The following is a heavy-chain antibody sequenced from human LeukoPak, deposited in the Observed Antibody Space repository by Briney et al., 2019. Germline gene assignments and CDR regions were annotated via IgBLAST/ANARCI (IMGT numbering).Heavy chain of an antibody. J-gene: IGHJ3*02. CDR1: RFTFSSYW. D-gene: IGHD2-15*01. Sequence: GGSLRLSCAASRFTFSSYWFHWVRQAPGKGLVWVSRIGNNGSDRIYADSVKGRFTISRDNAKSALYLQMNSLESEDTAVYYCARGGYDHAFDIWGQGTMVTVSS. V-gene: IGHV3-74*01. CDR2: IGNNGSDR. CDR3: ARGGYDHAFDI.